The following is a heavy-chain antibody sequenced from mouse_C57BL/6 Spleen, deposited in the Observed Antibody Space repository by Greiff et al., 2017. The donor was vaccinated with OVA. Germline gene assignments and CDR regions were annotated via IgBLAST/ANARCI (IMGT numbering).Heavy chain of an antibody. CDR1: GYTFTSYW. V-gene: IGHV1-50*01. D-gene: IGHD2-4*01. J-gene: IGHJ3*01. Sequence: QVQLQQPGAELVKPGASVKLSCKASGYTFTSYWMQWVKQRPGQGLEWIGEIDPSDSYTNYNQKFKGKVTLTVDTSSSTAYMQLSSLTSEDSAVYYCAIYYDYGGFAYWGQGTLVTVSA. CDR3: AIYYDYGGFAY. CDR2: IDPSDSYT.